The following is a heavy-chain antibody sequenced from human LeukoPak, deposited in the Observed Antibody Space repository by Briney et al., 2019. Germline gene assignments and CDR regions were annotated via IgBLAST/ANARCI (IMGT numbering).Heavy chain of an antibody. Sequence: GGSLRLSCAASGFTFSSYEMNWVRQAPGKGLEWVSYISSSGSTIYYADSVKGRFTISRDNAKNSLYLQMNSLRAEDTAVYYCASLGWTSEGVRGKGTTVTVSS. J-gene: IGHJ6*04. CDR3: ASLGWTSEGV. CDR2: ISSSGSTI. CDR1: GFTFSSYE. D-gene: IGHD3/OR15-3a*01. V-gene: IGHV3-48*03.